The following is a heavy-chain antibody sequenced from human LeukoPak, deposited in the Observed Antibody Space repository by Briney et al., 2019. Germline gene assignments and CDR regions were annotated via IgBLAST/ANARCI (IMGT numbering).Heavy chain of an antibody. Sequence: SGGSLRLSCAASGFTFSSYWMSWVRQAPGKGLEWVSYIKQDGSDKYYVDSVEGRFTISRDNAKNSLYLQMNSLRAEHTAVYYCVNNSEGYCYCFSYMDVWGKGTTVTVSS. V-gene: IGHV3-7*01. D-gene: IGHD5-18*01. CDR3: VNNSEGYCYCFSYMDV. CDR2: IKQDGSDK. CDR1: GFTFSSYW. J-gene: IGHJ6*03.